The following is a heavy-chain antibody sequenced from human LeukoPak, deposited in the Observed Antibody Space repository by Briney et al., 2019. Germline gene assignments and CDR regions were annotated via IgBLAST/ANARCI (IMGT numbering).Heavy chain of an antibody. CDR2: IIPIFGTA. J-gene: IGHJ6*02. CDR1: GGTFSSYA. CDR3: ARVVAPRSYGMDA. D-gene: IGHD2-21*01. V-gene: IGHV1-69*05. Sequence: ASVKVSCKASGGTFSSYAISWVRQAPGQGLEWMGGIIPIFGTANYAQKFQGRVTITTDESTSTAYMELSSLRSEDTAVYYCARVVAPRSYGMDAWGQGTTVTVSS.